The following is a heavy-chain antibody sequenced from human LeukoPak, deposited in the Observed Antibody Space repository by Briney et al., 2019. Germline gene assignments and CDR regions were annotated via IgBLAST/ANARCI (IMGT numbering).Heavy chain of an antibody. CDR2: IRYDGSDK. D-gene: IGHD1-1*01. CDR1: GFTFSDYD. V-gene: IGHV3-30*02. J-gene: IGHJ4*02. Sequence: PGGSLRLSCVVSGFTFSDYDIHWVRQAPGRGLEWVAFIRYDGSDKFYADSVKGRFTISRDNPKNTLYLQMNSLRAEDTAVYYCAKVPSAKRYNWNEPSDYWGQGTLVTVSS. CDR3: AKVPSAKRYNWNEPSDY.